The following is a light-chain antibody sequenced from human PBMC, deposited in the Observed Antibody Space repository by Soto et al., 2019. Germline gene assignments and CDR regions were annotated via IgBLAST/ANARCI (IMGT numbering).Light chain of an antibody. CDR3: QQYNSNPYT. V-gene: IGKV1-5*03. CDR1: QSISSW. Sequence: DIQMTQPPSTLSASVGDRVTITCRASQSISSWLAWYQQKPGKAPKLLIYKASSLESGVPSRFSDSGSGTEFTLTISSLQPDDFATYYCQQYNSNPYTFGQGSKVDI. CDR2: KAS. J-gene: IGKJ2*01.